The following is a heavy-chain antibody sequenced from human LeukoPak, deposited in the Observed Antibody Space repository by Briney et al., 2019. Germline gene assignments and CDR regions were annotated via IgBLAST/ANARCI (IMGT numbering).Heavy chain of an antibody. D-gene: IGHD3-22*01. V-gene: IGHV5-51*01. CDR2: IYPGDSDT. J-gene: IGHJ4*02. CDR3: ARLLEGYYDSSGYFDY. CDR1: GYSFTSYW. Sequence: GESLKISCKGSGYSFTSYWIGWVRQMPGKGLEWMGIIYPGDSDTRYSPSFQGQVTISADKSISTAYLQWSSLKASDTAMYYCARLLEGYYDSSGYFDYWGQGTLVTVSS.